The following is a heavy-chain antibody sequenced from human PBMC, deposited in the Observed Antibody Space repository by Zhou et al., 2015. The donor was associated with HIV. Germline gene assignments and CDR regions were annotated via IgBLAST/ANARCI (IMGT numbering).Heavy chain of an antibody. V-gene: IGHV1-69*06. CDR1: GGTFSNYA. CDR3: ARDLPREVVAVTLYYYYGMDV. J-gene: IGHJ6*02. D-gene: IGHD2-15*01. Sequence: QVLLVQSGAEVKKPGSSVKVSCEASGGTFSNYAVSWVRQAPGQGLEWMGAIIPMFGTVRYAQKFQGRVTLTADRSTNTAYMEMRSLRSEDTAVYYCARDLPREVVAVTLYYYYGMDVWGQGTTVTVSS. CDR2: IIPMFGTV.